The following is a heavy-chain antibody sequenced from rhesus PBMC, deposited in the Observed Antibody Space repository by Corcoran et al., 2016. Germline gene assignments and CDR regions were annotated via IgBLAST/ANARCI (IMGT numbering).Heavy chain of an antibody. J-gene: IGHJ4*01. D-gene: IGHD6-31*01. CDR1: GGSISSSNW. V-gene: IGHV4-93*02. CDR2: IYGSGGST. Sequence: QVQLQESGPAVVKPSETLSLTCAVSGGSISSSNWWSWIRQSPGKGLEWIGGIYGSGGSTEYNPSLKSRVTLSIDTSKNQFSLKLSSVTAADTAVHYCARHYSSGCDYWGQGVLVTVSS. CDR3: ARHYSSGCDY.